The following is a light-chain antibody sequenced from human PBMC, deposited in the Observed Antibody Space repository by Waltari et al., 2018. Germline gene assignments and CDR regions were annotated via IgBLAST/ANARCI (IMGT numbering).Light chain of an antibody. V-gene: IGKV1-5*03. Sequence: DIQMTQSPPPLSASVGDRVTTTCRASQCIGNYLAWYQQKPGKAPKLLIFMAYTFTREVPSRFSGSGSGTEFALTISGLQADDFATYFCQQYYSDSITFGQGTRLEIK. CDR3: QQYYSDSIT. CDR2: MAY. CDR1: QCIGNY. J-gene: IGKJ5*01.